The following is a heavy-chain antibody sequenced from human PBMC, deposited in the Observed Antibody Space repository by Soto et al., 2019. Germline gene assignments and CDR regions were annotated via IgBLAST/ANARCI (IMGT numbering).Heavy chain of an antibody. D-gene: IGHD2-15*01. Sequence: QVQLVQSGAEVKKPGSSVKVSCKASGGTFSSYAISWVRQAPGQGLEWMGGIIPIFGTANYAQKFQGRVTITGDESTSTAYMELSSLRSEYTAVYYCARESRYCTGGSCYCLPGIDYWGQGTLVTVSS. J-gene: IGHJ4*02. CDR2: IIPIFGTA. V-gene: IGHV1-69*12. CDR3: ARESRYCTGGSCYCLPGIDY. CDR1: GGTFSSYA.